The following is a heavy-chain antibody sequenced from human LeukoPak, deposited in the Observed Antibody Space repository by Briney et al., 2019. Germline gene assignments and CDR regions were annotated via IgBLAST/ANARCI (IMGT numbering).Heavy chain of an antibody. CDR3: ARDFFHGHCAGLSCFLLDY. Sequence: ASVKVSCKASGYTFTSYDINWVRQATGQGLEWMGWISGNNGNTNYAQKFQGRVTMTTDTSTSTAYMEMRSLRSDDTAVYYCARDFFHGHCAGLSCFLLDYWGQGSLVTVSS. J-gene: IGHJ4*02. V-gene: IGHV1-18*01. CDR2: ISGNNGNT. CDR1: GYTFTSYD. D-gene: IGHD2-15*01.